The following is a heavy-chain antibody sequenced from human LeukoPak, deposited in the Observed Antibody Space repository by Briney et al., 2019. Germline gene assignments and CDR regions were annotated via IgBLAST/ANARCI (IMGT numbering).Heavy chain of an antibody. CDR2: IYYTGST. V-gene: IGHV4-39*07. Sequence: SETLSLTCTVSGGFINYSSYYWGWIRQPPGKGLEWIGSIYYTGSTYYSPSLKSRVTISVDTSKNQFSLNRISVTAADTAYYMDVWGKRTTVTGSS. CDR3: V. CDR1: GGFINYSSYY. J-gene: IGHJ6*03.